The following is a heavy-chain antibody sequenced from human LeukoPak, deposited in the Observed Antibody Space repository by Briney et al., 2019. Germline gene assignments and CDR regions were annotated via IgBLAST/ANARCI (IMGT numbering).Heavy chain of an antibody. V-gene: IGHV3-21*01. CDR2: ISSSSDYI. Sequence: GGSLRLSWVVSGLTSTGYSMTGVRQAPGKGLEWVSSISSSSDYILYADSVKGRFTISRDNAKNSLYLQMNSLRAEDTAVYYCTRGTDGLWDFWGQGTLVTVSS. D-gene: IGHD2-8*01. J-gene: IGHJ4*02. CDR3: TRGTDGLWDF. CDR1: GLTSTGYS.